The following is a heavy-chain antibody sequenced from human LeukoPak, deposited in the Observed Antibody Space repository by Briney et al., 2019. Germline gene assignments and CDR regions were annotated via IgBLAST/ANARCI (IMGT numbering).Heavy chain of an antibody. CDR2: INQDGTEK. CDR1: EFSVGSNY. J-gene: IGHJ4*02. V-gene: IGHV3-7*01. CDR3: AKVAKYYYGSETYYFFEH. D-gene: IGHD3-10*01. Sequence: PGGSLRLSCAASEFSVGSNYMTWVRQAPGKGLEWVANINQDGTEKYYVDSVKGRFTISRDKAKNSLYLQMNSLRVEDTAVYYCAKVAKYYYGSETYYFFEHWGQGTPVTASS.